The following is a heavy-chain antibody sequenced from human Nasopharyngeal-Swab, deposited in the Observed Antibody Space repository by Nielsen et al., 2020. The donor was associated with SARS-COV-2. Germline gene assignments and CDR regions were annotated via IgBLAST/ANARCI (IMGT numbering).Heavy chain of an antibody. Sequence: ASVKVSCKASGYTFTSYAMHWVRQAPAQRLEWMGWINAGNGYTKYSQKFQGRVTITRDTSASTAYMELSSLRSEDTAVYYCARDQSSGWYGALYYYYGMDVWGQGTTVTVSS. J-gene: IGHJ6*02. D-gene: IGHD6-19*01. V-gene: IGHV1-3*01. CDR2: INAGNGYT. CDR3: ARDQSSGWYGALYYYYGMDV. CDR1: GYTFTSYA.